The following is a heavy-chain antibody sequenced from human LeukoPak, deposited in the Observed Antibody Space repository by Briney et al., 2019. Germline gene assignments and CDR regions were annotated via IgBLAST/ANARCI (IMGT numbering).Heavy chain of an antibody. D-gene: IGHD6-19*01. V-gene: IGHV3-21*01. CDR1: GFTFSSYS. CDR2: ISSSSSYI. CDR3: ARDQSSGSPLDY. J-gene: IGHJ4*02. Sequence: GGSLRLSCAASGFTFSSYSMNWVRQAPGKGLEWVSSISSSSSYIYYADSVKGRFTISRDNAKNSLYLQMNSLRAEDTAVYYCARDQSSGSPLDYRGQGTLVTVSS.